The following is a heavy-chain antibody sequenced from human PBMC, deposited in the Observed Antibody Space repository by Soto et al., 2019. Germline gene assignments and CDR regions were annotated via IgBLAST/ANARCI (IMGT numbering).Heavy chain of an antibody. CDR1: GFTFSSYG. V-gene: IGHV3-23*01. CDR2: SSATGAGR. CDR3: AKDRRAGGNYGFYSDF. D-gene: IGHD1-7*01. Sequence: GGSLRLSCAASGFTFSSYGMTWVRQALGEGLEWVSFSSATGAGRYYADSVKGRFTISRDNSKNTLYLQMSSLRADDTAVYYCAKDRRAGGNYGFYSDFWGQGALVTVSS. J-gene: IGHJ4*02.